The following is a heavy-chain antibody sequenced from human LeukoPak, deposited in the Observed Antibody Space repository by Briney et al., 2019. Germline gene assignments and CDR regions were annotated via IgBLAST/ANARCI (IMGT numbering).Heavy chain of an antibody. CDR1: GGSISSYY. D-gene: IGHD4-23*01. J-gene: IGHJ4*02. CDR2: IYTSGNT. Sequence: EPSETLSLTCNVSGGSISSYYWSWIRQPAGKGLEWIGRIYTSGNTNYNPSLKSRVTMSLDPSKNQVSLNLSSVTAADTAIYYCAREAGGNRPLDYWGQGTLVTVSS. CDR3: AREAGGNRPLDY. V-gene: IGHV4-4*07.